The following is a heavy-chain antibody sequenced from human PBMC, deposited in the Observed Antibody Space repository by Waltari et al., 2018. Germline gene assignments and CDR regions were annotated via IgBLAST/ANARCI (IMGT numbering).Heavy chain of an antibody. Sequence: HVQLQESCPGLVKPSQTLSLTCTVPGGSNSSRDYHWYCIRQAPGEGLEWIGDIFDSGSTYYKPALKSRLTMSVETSKNQFSLKLISVTAADTAVYYCARGWGSIIDYFYGMDVWGQGTTVTVSS. CDR2: IFDSGST. CDR1: GGSNSSRDYH. V-gene: IGHV4-30-4*01. CDR3: ARGWGSIIDYFYGMDV. J-gene: IGHJ6*02. D-gene: IGHD3-16*01.